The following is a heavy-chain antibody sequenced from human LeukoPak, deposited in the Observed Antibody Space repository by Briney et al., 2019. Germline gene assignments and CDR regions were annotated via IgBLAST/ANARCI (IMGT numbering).Heavy chain of an antibody. CDR1: GYPFSNYG. CDR2: IRGDNGNT. CDR3: ARYSSSWYGSGRNWFDP. D-gene: IGHD6-13*01. Sequence: GASVKVSCKASGYPFSNYGISWVRQAPGQGLEWVGWIRGDNGNTNYAQKFQGRVTMTTETSTSTAYMELRSLRSDDTAVYYCARYSSSWYGSGRNWFDPWGQGTLVTVSS. J-gene: IGHJ5*02. V-gene: IGHV1-18*01.